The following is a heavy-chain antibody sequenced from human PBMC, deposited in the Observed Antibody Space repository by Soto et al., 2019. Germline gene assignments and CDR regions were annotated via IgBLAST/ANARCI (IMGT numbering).Heavy chain of an antibody. Sequence: VQLLESGGGLAQPGGSLRLSCAASGFTFSSYAMHWVRQAPGKGLEWVAVISYDGSNKYYADSVKGRFTISRDNSKNTLYLQMNSLRAEDTAVYYCARDRYSSSWYYYYGMDVWGQGTTVTVSS. CDR2: ISYDGSNK. J-gene: IGHJ6*02. V-gene: IGHV3-30-3*01. CDR1: GFTFSSYA. CDR3: ARDRYSSSWYYYYGMDV. D-gene: IGHD6-13*01.